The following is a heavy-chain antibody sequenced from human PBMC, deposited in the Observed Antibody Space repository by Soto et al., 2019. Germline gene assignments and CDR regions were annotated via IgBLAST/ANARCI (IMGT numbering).Heavy chain of an antibody. J-gene: IGHJ5*02. V-gene: IGHV4-39*01. CDR1: GGSISSSSYY. Sequence: SETLSLTCTVSGGSISSSSYYWGWIRQPPGKGLEWIGSIYYSGSTYYNPSLKSRVTISVDTSKNQFSLKLSSVTAADTAVYYCARHGVAKSRDIVVVPAAASQNNWFDPWGQGTLVTVSS. CDR3: ARHGVAKSRDIVVVPAAASQNNWFDP. D-gene: IGHD2-2*01. CDR2: IYYSGST.